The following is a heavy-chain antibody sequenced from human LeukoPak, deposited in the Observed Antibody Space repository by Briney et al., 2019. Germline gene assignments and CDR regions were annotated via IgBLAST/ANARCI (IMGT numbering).Heavy chain of an antibody. CDR1: GGSISSYY. D-gene: IGHD3-16*01. CDR3: ARDRLGGTAQDY. V-gene: IGHV4-59*01. CDR2: IYYSGST. J-gene: IGHJ4*02. Sequence: SETLSLTXTVSGGSISSYYWSWIRQPPGKGLEWIGDIYYSGSTNYNPSLKSRVTISVDTSKNQFSLKLSSVTAADTAVYYCARDRLGGTAQDYWGQGTLVTVSS.